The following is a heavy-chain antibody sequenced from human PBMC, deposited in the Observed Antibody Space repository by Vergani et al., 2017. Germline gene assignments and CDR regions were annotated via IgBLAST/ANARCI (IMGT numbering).Heavy chain of an antibody. J-gene: IGHJ4*02. D-gene: IGHD3-3*01. CDR3: ARERNAYYDFWSGYYTQYYFDY. Sequence: EVQLVESGGGLVKPGGSLRLSCAASGFTFDDYGMSWVRQAPGKGLEWFSGINWNGGSTGYADSVKGRFTISRDNAKNSLYLQMNSLRAEDTALYYCARERNAYYDFWSGYYTQYYFDYWGQGTLVTVSS. CDR2: INWNGGST. CDR1: GFTFDDYG. V-gene: IGHV3-20*04.